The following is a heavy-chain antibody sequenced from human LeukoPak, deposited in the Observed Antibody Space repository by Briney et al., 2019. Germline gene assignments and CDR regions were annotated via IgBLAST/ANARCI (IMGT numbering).Heavy chain of an antibody. J-gene: IGHJ3*02. D-gene: IGHD3-9*01. CDR3: ARVGGTIMDAFDI. Sequence: SETLSLTCTVSGGSISSYYWSWIRQPPGKGLEWIGYIYYSGNTNYNPSLKSRITISVDTSKNQFSLKLSSVTAADTAVYYCARVGGTIMDAFDIWGQGTMVTVSS. CDR1: GGSISSYY. V-gene: IGHV4-59*01. CDR2: IYYSGNT.